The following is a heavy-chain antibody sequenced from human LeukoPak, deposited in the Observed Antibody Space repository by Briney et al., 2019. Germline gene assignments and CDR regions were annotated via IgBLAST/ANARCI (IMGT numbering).Heavy chain of an antibody. CDR2: INNRGNYI. D-gene: IGHD1-26*01. CDR1: GFTFSTYT. J-gene: IGHJ4*02. Sequence: PGGSLRLSCAASGFTFSTYTMNWVRQAPGKGLEWVSSINNRGNYIYYADSVKGRFTISRDNAKNSLYLQMNSVRAEDTAVYYCAREDGVVGASSAFDYWGQGILVTVSS. CDR3: AREDGVVGASSAFDY. V-gene: IGHV3-21*01.